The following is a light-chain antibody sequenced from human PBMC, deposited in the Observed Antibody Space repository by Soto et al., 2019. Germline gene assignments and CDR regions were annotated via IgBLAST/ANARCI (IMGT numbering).Light chain of an antibody. CDR2: GAS. V-gene: IGKV3-15*01. CDR3: QQYNNWPPIT. J-gene: IGKJ5*01. CDR1: RSVSTN. Sequence: EMVMTQSPATLSVSPGERAALSCRASRSVSTNLAWYQQTPGQAPRLLIYGASTRATGLPPRFSASGSGTEFTLTISSLQSEDFAVYYCQQYNNWPPITFGQGTRLEIK.